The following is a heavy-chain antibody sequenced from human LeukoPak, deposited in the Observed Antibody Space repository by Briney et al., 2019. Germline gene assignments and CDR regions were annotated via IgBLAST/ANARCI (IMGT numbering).Heavy chain of an antibody. CDR1: GFTFSSYA. CDR2: ISGSGGST. J-gene: IGHJ4*02. D-gene: IGHD6-13*01. CDR3: AKGANPGYCSSWYEDY. V-gene: IGHV3-23*01. Sequence: PGGSLRLSCAASGFTFSSYAMSWVRQAPGKGLEWVSAISGSGGSTYYADSVKGRFTISRDNSKNTLYLQMNSLRAEDTAVYYCAKGANPGYCSSWYEDYWGQGTLVTVSS.